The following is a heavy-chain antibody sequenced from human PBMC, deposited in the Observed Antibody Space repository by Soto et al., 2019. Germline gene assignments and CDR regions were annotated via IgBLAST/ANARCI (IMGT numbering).Heavy chain of an antibody. Sequence: SETLSLPWTVSGGSISSYFWSWIRQPPGKLLEWIGYTHYSGSTNYNSSLKSRVTISVDTSKNQVSLRLSSVTAADTAVYYCAAFSSWYAVYWGQGTLVTVSS. CDR2: THYSGST. V-gene: IGHV4-59*08. CDR3: AAFSSWYAVY. J-gene: IGHJ4*02. CDR1: GGSISSYF. D-gene: IGHD6-13*01.